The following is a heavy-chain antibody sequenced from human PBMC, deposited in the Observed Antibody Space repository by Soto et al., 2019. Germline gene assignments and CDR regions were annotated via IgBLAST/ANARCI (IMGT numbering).Heavy chain of an antibody. D-gene: IGHD1-26*01. CDR1: GGSISSGGYS. CDR3: ARVAGSYYYGMDV. J-gene: IGHJ6*02. CDR2: IFHSGST. V-gene: IGHV4-30-2*01. Sequence: SETLSLTCAVSGGSISSGGYSWSWLRQPPGKGLEWIGYIFHSGSTYYNPSLKSRVTISVDGSKNHFSLELSSVTVADTAVYYCARVAGSYYYGMDVWGQGTTVTVSS.